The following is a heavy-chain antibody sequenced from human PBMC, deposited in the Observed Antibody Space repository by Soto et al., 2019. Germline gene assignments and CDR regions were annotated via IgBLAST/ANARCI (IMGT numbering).Heavy chain of an antibody. CDR3: ARDHQGANWFDP. CDR2: IIPIFGTA. Sequence: SVKVSCKASGGTFSSYAISWVRQAPGQGLEWMGGIIPIFGTANYAQKFQGRVTITADESTSTAYMELSSLRSEDTAVYYCARDHQGANWFDPWGQGTLVTVSS. CDR1: GGTFSSYA. V-gene: IGHV1-69*13. J-gene: IGHJ5*02.